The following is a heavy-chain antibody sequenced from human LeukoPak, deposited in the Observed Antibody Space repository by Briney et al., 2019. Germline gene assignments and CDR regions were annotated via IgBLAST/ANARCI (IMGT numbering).Heavy chain of an antibody. J-gene: IGHJ4*02. V-gene: IGHV3-15*01. CDR2: IKSKTDGGTT. Sequence: GGSLRLSCAASGFTFSSAWMSWVRQAQGKGLEWVGRIKSKTDGGTTDYAAPVKGRFTISRDDSKNTLYLQMNSLKTEDTAVYYCTTETLYYDFWSGLLDYWGQGTLVTVSS. CDR1: GFTFSSAW. CDR3: TTETLYYDFWSGLLDY. D-gene: IGHD3-3*01.